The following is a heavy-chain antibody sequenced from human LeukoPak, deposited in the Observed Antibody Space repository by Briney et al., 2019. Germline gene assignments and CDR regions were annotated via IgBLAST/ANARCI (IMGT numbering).Heavy chain of an antibody. Sequence: SETLSLTCTVSGGSISSSSYYWGWIRQPPGKGLEWIGSIYYSGSTYYNPSLKSRVTISVDTSKNQFSLKLSSVTAADTAVYYCARESPGTIAARIRNWFDPWGQGTLVTVSS. CDR2: IYYSGST. CDR3: ARESPGTIAARIRNWFDP. V-gene: IGHV4-39*07. D-gene: IGHD6-6*01. CDR1: GGSISSSSYY. J-gene: IGHJ5*02.